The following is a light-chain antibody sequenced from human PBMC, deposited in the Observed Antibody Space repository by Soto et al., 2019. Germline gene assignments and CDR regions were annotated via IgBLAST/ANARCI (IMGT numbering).Light chain of an antibody. J-gene: IGLJ1*01. CDR1: SSNIGAGYE. V-gene: IGLV1-40*01. CDR2: ENN. Sequence: QSVLTQPPSVSEAPGQRVTISCTGSSSNIGAGYEAHWYQQVPGTAPKLLIYENNNRPSGVPDRFSGSKSGTSASLAITGLQAEDEAEYYCQSYDSSLSGYVFGTGTKV. CDR3: QSYDSSLSGYV.